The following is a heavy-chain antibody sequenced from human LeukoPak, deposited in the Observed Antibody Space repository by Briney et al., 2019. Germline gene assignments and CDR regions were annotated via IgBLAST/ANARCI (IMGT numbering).Heavy chain of an antibody. J-gene: IGHJ4*02. CDR2: SSDSGST. Sequence: SETLSLTCTVSGGSISSYYWSWIRQPPGKGLEWIGYSSDSGSTNYNPSLKSLVALLVDTSKNQFSLNMFSVTAADTAVYYCARGTDYGDSWGQGTLVTVSS. CDR1: GGSISSYY. V-gene: IGHV4-59*01. CDR3: ARGTDYGDS. D-gene: IGHD2-2*01.